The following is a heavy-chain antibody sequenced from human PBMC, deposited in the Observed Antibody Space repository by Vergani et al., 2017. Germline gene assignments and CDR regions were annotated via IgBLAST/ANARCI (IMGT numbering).Heavy chain of an antibody. CDR1: GDSVISTDYH. J-gene: IGHJ4*02. CDR3: ASKRGACRAAYCHSYDF. CDR2: MDDIGST. V-gene: IGHV4-38-2*02. D-gene: IGHD2-15*01. Sequence: QVQLQESGPGLVKPSETLSLTCTVSGDSVISTDYHWGWIRQPPGKGLEWIGSMDDIGSTTYNPSLESRISISFETPKNQFSLRLTSVTAADTAVYYCASKRGACRAAYCHSYDFWGPGTLVGVSS.